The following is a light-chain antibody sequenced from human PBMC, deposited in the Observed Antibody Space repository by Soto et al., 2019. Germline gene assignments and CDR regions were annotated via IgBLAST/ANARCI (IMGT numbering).Light chain of an antibody. J-gene: IGKJ5*01. V-gene: IGKV3-20*01. CDR2: DAS. CDR1: QTIDNT. CDR3: QQYGSSPIT. Sequence: EIVMTQSPATLSLSPGERATLSCRASQTIDNTLAWYQRKPGQAPRLLIYDASTRATGVPARFSGFGSGTDFTLTISRLEPEDFAVYFCQQYGSSPITFDQGTRLEIK.